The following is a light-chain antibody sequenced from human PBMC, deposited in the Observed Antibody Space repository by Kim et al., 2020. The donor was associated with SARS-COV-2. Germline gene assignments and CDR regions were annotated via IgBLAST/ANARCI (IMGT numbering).Light chain of an antibody. CDR2: GAF. CDR1: QSVRNN. V-gene: IGKV3-15*01. J-gene: IGKJ2*01. Sequence: SPGETATLSCRASQSVRNNLAWYQHKPGQAPRLLIYGAFTRATGVPVRFTGSGSGTEFTLTITSLRSEDFAVYYCQQYNIWPPYTFGQGTKLEI. CDR3: QQYNIWPPYT.